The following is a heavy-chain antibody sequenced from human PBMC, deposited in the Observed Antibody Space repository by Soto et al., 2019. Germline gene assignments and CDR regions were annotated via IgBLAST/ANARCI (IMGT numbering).Heavy chain of an antibody. CDR2: ISYDGSNK. CDR3: AREAYCGGDCYPRGYYYYYGMDV. V-gene: IGHV3-30-3*01. J-gene: IGHJ6*02. Sequence: FGRHWVLQATDKGLEWVAVISYDGSNKYYADSVKGRFTISRDNSKNTLCLQMNSLRAEDTAVYYCAREAYCGGDCYPRGYYYYYGMDVWGQGTTVTLSS. CDR1: FG. D-gene: IGHD2-21*02.